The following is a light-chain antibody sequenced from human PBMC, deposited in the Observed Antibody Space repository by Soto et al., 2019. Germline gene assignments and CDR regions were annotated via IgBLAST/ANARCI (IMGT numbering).Light chain of an antibody. V-gene: IGKV1-27*01. CDR1: QGISSY. Sequence: DIQLTQSPSSQPASVRDRVTITCRVSQGISSYLNWYRLKPGKVPKLLICGASNLQSGVPSRFSGSGSGTEFTLTIMRFQPEYCAAYYCLQHNSYPGTCGEGTKVDIK. CDR2: GAS. CDR3: LQHNSYPGT. J-gene: IGKJ1*01.